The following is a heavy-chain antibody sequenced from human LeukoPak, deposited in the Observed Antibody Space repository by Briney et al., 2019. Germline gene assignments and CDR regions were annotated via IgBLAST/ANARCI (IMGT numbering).Heavy chain of an antibody. Sequence: GRSLRLSCAASGFTFSSYGMHWVRQAPGKGLEWVAVIWYDGSNKYYADSVKGRFTISRDNSKNTLYLQMNSLRAEDTAVYYCARSSGSYYAGFDYWGQGTPVTVSS. J-gene: IGHJ4*02. CDR3: ARSSGSYYAGFDY. V-gene: IGHV3-33*01. CDR2: IWYDGSNK. CDR1: GFTFSSYG. D-gene: IGHD1-26*01.